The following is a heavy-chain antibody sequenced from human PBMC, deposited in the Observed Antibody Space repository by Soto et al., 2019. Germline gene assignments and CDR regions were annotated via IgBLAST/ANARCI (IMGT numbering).Heavy chain of an antibody. CDR1: GFTFSSYG. J-gene: IGHJ4*02. CDR2: ISYDGSNK. V-gene: IGHV3-30*18. CDR3: AKDGKYYFDY. D-gene: IGHD1-1*01. Sequence: GGSLRLSCAASGFTFSSYGMHWVRQAPGKGLEWVAVISYDGSNKYYADSVKGRFTISRDNSKNTLYLQMNSLRAEDTAVYYCAKDGKYYFDYWGQGTLVTV.